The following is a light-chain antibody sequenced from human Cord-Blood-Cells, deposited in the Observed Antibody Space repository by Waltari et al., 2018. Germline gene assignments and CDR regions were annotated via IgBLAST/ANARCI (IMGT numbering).Light chain of an antibody. CDR3: SSYTSSSTFVV. V-gene: IGLV2-18*02. Sequence: QSALTQPPSVSGSPGQSVTISCTGTSSDVGSYNRVSWYQQTPVTAPKLMIYEVSNRPSGFPDRFSGSKSGNTASLTISGLQAEDEADYYCSSYTSSSTFVVFGGGTKLTVL. CDR2: EVS. CDR1: SSDVGSYNR. J-gene: IGLJ2*01.